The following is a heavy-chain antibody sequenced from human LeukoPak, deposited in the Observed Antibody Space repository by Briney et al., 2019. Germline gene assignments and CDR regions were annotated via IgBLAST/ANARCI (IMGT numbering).Heavy chain of an antibody. J-gene: IGHJ4*02. V-gene: IGHV3-30*03. CDR2: ISYDGSNK. D-gene: IGHD3-16*01. CDR1: GFTFSSYG. Sequence: GRSLRLSCAASGFTFSSYGMHWVRQAPGKGLEWVAVISYDGSNKYYADSVKGRFTISRDNSKNTLYLQMNSLRGEDTAVYYCARESCYDAQDPFDYWGQGTLVTVSS. CDR3: ARESCYDAQDPFDY.